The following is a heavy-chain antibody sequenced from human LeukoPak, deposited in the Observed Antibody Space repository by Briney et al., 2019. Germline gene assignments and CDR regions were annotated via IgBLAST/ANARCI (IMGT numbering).Heavy chain of an antibody. CDR1: GGSISSSSYY. D-gene: IGHD4-11*01. V-gene: IGHV4-39*07. J-gene: IGHJ6*03. CDR2: IYYSGST. Sequence: SETLSLTCTVSGGSISSSSYYWGWIRQPPGKGLEWIGSIYYSGSTYYNPSLKSRVTISVDTSKNQFSLKLSSVTAADTAVYYCARARDSSYYYYYYMDVWGKGTTVTVSS. CDR3: ARARDSSYYYYYYMDV.